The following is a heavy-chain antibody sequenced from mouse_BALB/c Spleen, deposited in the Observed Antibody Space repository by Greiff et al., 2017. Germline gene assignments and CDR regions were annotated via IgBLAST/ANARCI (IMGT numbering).Heavy chain of an antibody. CDR2: ISSGGGST. CDR1: GFAFSSYD. CDR3: ARITTVVANWYFEV. J-gene: IGHJ1*01. D-gene: IGHD1-1*01. V-gene: IGHV5-12-1*01. Sequence: EVHLVESGGGLVKPGGSLKLSCAASGFAFSSYDMSWVRQTPEKRLEWVAYISSGGGSTYYPDTVKGRFTISRDNAKNTLYLQMSSLKSEDTAMYYCARITTVVANWYFEVWGAGTTVTVSS.